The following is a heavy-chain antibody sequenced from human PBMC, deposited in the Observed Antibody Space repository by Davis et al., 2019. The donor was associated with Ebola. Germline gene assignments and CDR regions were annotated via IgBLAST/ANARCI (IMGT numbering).Heavy chain of an antibody. J-gene: IGHJ3*01. CDR1: GGSISSYY. CDR3: ARLDFVLALPV. V-gene: IGHV4-4*07. CDR2: IYTSGST. D-gene: IGHD3-3*01. Sequence: PSETLSLTCTVPGGSISSYYWSWIRQPAGKGLEWIGRIYTSGSTNYNPSLKSRVTISVDTSKNHFSLKLSSVTAADTAVYYCARLDFVLALPVWGQGTMVTVSS.